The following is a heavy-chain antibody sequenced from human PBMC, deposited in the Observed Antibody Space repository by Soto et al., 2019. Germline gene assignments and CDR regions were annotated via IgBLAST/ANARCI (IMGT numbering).Heavy chain of an antibody. Sequence: ASVKVSCKASGYNFISHHIHWVRQAPGQGLEWMGFINPFDGSATHAQKLQCRVTMTRVKSTSTVDTELSSLRSEDAAVCYCGRDYLSCKTSLSYFGYCGRGALVTV. V-gene: IGHV1-46*03. J-gene: IGHJ4*02. D-gene: IGHD2-15*01. CDR2: INPFDGSA. CDR3: GRDYLSCKTSLSYFGY. CDR1: GYNFISHH.